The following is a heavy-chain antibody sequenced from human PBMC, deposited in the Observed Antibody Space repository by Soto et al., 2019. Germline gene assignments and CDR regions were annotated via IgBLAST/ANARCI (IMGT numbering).Heavy chain of an antibody. J-gene: IGHJ6*02. Sequence: ASVKVSCKVSGYTLTELSMHWVRQAPGKGLEWMGGFDPEDGETIYAQKFQGRVTMTEDTSTDTAYMELSSLRSEDTAVYYCATSRPQIVVVVAATAGYYYYGMDVWGQGTTVTVSS. CDR1: GYTLTELS. CDR3: ATSRPQIVVVVAATAGYYYYGMDV. CDR2: FDPEDGET. V-gene: IGHV1-24*01. D-gene: IGHD2-15*01.